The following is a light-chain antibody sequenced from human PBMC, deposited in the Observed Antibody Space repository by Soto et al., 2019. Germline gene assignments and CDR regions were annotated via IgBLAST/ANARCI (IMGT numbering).Light chain of an antibody. J-gene: IGKJ1*01. CDR3: QQYSDWPLS. Sequence: EIVLTQSPGTLSLSPGERATLSCRASQSIRSNLAWYQQKPGQAPRLLIYDAYSRATGIPARFSGTESGTEFTLTISSLQSEDSAVYYCQQYSDWPLSFGQGTKVNIK. CDR2: DAY. V-gene: IGKV3-15*01. CDR1: QSIRSN.